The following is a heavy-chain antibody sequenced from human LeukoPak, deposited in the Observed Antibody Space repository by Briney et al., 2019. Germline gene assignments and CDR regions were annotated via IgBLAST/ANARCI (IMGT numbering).Heavy chain of an antibody. CDR1: GFTFDDYA. CDR2: ISWNSGSI. CDR3: AKDSSGWIDAFDI. Sequence: PGGSLRLSCAASGFTFDDYAMHWVRQAPGKGLEWVSGISWNSGSIGYADSVKGRFTISRDNAKNSLYLQMNSLRAEDTALYYCAKDSSGWIDAFDIWGQGTMVTVSS. J-gene: IGHJ3*02. D-gene: IGHD6-19*01. V-gene: IGHV3-9*01.